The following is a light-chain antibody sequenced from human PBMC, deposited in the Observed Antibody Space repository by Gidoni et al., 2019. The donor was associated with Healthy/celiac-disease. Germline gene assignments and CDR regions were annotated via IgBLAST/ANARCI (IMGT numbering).Light chain of an antibody. V-gene: IGLV2-23*02. Sequence: QSALTQPASVSGSPGQSITISCTGTSSAVGSYNLVSWYQQHPGKAPKLMIYEVSKRPSGVSNRFSGSTSGNTASLTISGLQAEDEADYYCCSYAGSSTLVFVGGTKLTVL. CDR1: SSAVGSYNL. CDR2: EVS. J-gene: IGLJ2*01. CDR3: CSYAGSSTLV.